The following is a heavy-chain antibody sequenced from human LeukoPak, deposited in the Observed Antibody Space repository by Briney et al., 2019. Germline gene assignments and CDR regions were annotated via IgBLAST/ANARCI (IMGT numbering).Heavy chain of an antibody. V-gene: IGHV3-30-3*01. J-gene: IGHJ4*02. CDR3: ANARRWGLEVPAAPDY. CDR1: GFTFSSYA. D-gene: IGHD2-2*01. Sequence: GGSLRLSCAASGFTFSSYAMHWVRQAPGKGLEWVAVISYDGSNKYYADSVKGRFTISRDNSKNTLYLQMNSLRAEDTAVYYCANARRWGLEVPAAPDYWGQGTLVTVSS. CDR2: ISYDGSNK.